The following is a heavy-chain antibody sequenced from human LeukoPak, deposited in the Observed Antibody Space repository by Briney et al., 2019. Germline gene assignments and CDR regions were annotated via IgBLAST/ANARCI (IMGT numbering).Heavy chain of an antibody. D-gene: IGHD5-24*01. J-gene: IGHJ4*02. CDR2: FDPEDGET. CDR3: AREGGWLQPPLRY. CDR1: GYTFTSYD. Sequence: ASVKVSCKASGYTFTSYDINWVRQATGQGLEWMGGFDPEDGETIYAQKFQGRVTITRDTSASTAYMELSSLRSEDTAVYYCAREGGWLQPPLRYWGQGTLVTVSS. V-gene: IGHV1-8*03.